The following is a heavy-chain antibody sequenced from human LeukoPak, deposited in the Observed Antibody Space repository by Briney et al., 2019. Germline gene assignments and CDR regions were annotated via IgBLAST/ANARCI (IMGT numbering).Heavy chain of an antibody. Sequence: GGSLRLSCAASGFTFSSYGMHWVRQAPGKGLEWGAVIWYDGSNKYYADSVKGRFTISRDNSKNTLYLQMNSLRAEDTAVYYCARGLRRPLEWLYYFDYWGQGTLVTVSS. CDR3: ARGLRRPLEWLYYFDY. J-gene: IGHJ4*02. CDR2: IWYDGSNK. V-gene: IGHV3-33*01. CDR1: GFTFSSYG. D-gene: IGHD3-3*01.